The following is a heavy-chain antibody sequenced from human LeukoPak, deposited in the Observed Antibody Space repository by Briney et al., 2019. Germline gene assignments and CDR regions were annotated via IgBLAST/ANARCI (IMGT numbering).Heavy chain of an antibody. CDR2: INHSGST. Sequence: SETLSLTCAVYGGSFSGYYWSWIRQPPGKGLEWIGEINHSGSTNYNPSLKSRVTISVDTSKNQFSLRLSSVTAADTAVYYCARVLEGSSGQRWYFDLWGRGTLVTVSS. V-gene: IGHV4-34*01. CDR3: ARVLEGSSGQRWYFDL. J-gene: IGHJ2*01. D-gene: IGHD6-19*01. CDR1: GGSFSGYY.